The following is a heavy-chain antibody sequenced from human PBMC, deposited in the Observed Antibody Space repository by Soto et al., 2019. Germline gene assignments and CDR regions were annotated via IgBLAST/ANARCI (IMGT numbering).Heavy chain of an antibody. CDR1: GYTFTGYY. J-gene: IGHJ5*02. Sequence: ASVKVSCKASGYTFTGYYIHWVRQAPGQGLEWMGWINPNSGGTNYAQKFQGRVTMTRDTSISTAYMELSRLRSDETAVYYCAILEVVPAAILWEWFDPWGPGTLV. CDR2: INPNSGGT. V-gene: IGHV1-2*02. D-gene: IGHD2-2*01. CDR3: AILEVVPAAILWEWFDP.